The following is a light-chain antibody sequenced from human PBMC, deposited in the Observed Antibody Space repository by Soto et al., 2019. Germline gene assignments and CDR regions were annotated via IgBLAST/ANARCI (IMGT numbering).Light chain of an antibody. CDR2: DVS. Sequence: QSVLTQPASVSVTPGQSNTISCTGTTSDVGGYNYVSWYQHHPGKAPKLMIYDVSNRPSGVSNRFSGSKSGNTASLTISGLQLEDEANYYCCSYTTSNTRQIVFGTGTKVTVL. CDR3: CSYTTSNTRQIV. V-gene: IGLV2-14*03. CDR1: TSDVGGYNY. J-gene: IGLJ1*01.